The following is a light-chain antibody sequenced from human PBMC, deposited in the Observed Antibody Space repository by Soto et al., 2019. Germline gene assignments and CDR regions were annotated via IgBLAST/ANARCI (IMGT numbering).Light chain of an antibody. CDR2: DAS. Sequence: DIQMTQSPSTLSASVGDRVTISCRASQSISMWLAWYQQKPGKAPNLLIYDASSLQSGVPSRFSGIGSGTEFTLTISSLQPDDFATYYCQHYNSYSEAFGQGTKVDIK. V-gene: IGKV1-5*01. CDR3: QHYNSYSEA. J-gene: IGKJ1*01. CDR1: QSISMW.